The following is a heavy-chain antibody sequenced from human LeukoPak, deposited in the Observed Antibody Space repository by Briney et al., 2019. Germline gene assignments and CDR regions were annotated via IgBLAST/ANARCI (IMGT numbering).Heavy chain of an antibody. V-gene: IGHV1-69*05. D-gene: IGHD4-23*01. CDR3: ARERTTVGDPDYFDY. Sequence: SVKVSSKASGGTFSSYAISWVRQAPGQGLEWMGRIIPIFGTANYAQKCQGRVTITTDESTSTAYVELSSLRSEDTAVYYCARERTTVGDPDYFDYWGQGTLVTVSS. CDR1: GGTFSSYA. J-gene: IGHJ4*02. CDR2: IIPIFGTA.